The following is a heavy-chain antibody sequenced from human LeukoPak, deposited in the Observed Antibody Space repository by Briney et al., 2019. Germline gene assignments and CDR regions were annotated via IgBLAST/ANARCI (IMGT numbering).Heavy chain of an antibody. CDR1: GFTFSSYD. V-gene: IGHV3-13*01. J-gene: IGHJ4*02. CDR3: ARDPAAGAFDY. CDR2: IGTAGDT. Sequence: TGGSLRLSCAASGFTFSSYDMHWVRQATGKGLEWVSAIGTAGDTYYPGSVKGRFTISRENAKNSLYLQMNSLRAGDTAVYYCARDPAAGAFDYWGQGTLVTVSS. D-gene: IGHD6-13*01.